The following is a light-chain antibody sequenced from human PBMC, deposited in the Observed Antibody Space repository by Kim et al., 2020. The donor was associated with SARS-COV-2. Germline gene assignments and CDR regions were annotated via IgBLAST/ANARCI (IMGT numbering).Light chain of an antibody. CDR3: HQYDNLLT. CDR1: QDISNY. CDR2: DAS. J-gene: IGKJ4*02. Sequence: DIQMTQSPSSLSASVGDRVTITCQASQDISNYLNWYQQKPGKVPKLLIYDASNLETGVPSRFSGSGSGTDFTFTISSLQPEDIATYYCHQYDNLLTFGGGTKVDIK. V-gene: IGKV1-33*01.